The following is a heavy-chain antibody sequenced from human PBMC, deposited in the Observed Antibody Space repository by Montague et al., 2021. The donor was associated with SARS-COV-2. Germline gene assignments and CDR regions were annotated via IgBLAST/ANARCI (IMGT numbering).Heavy chain of an antibody. J-gene: IGHJ4*02. D-gene: IGHD2-2*01. CDR1: GGAFSGFY. CDR3: ARGHRGCSGSSCNGRFRRGAFDF. Sequence: SETLSLTCAVYGGAFSGFYWSWIRQAPGKGLEWIGEINNSGSTNYNPSLKSRVTISLNTSKNQFSLNMYSLTAADTAVYFCARGHRGCSGSSCNGRFRRGAFDFWGQGTLVTVSS. V-gene: IGHV4-34*01. CDR2: INNSGST.